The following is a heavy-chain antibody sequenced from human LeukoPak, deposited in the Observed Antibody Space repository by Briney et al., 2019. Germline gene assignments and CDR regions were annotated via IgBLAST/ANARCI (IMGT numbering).Heavy chain of an antibody. V-gene: IGHV3-23*01. CDR3: AKGQGYNYGDSIDY. J-gene: IGHJ4*02. Sequence: GGSLRLSCAASGFTFNNYAMTWVRQAPGKGLEWVSVINGGGSSYYADSVKGRFTVSRDNSKNTLSLEMNSLRDEDTAVYYCAKGQGYNYGDSIDYWGQGTLVTVSS. D-gene: IGHD5-18*01. CDR2: INGGGSS. CDR1: GFTFNNYA.